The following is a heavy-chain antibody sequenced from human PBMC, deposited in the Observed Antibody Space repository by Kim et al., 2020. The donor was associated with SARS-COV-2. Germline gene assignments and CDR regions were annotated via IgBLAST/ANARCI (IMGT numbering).Heavy chain of an antibody. J-gene: IGHJ3*02. CDR2: FDPEDGET. Sequence: ASVKVSCKVSGYTLTELSMHWVRQAPGKGLEWMGGFDPEDGETIYAQKFQGRVTMTEDTSTDTAYMELSSLRSEDTAVYYCATDRNYYDSSGSLDAFDIWGQGTMVTVSS. CDR1: GYTLTELS. CDR3: ATDRNYYDSSGSLDAFDI. D-gene: IGHD3-22*01. V-gene: IGHV1-24*01.